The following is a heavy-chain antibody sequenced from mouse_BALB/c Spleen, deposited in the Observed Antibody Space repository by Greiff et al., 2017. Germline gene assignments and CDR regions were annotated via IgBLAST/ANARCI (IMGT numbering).Heavy chain of an antibody. CDR2: ISSGGSYT. CDR1: GFSLTSYG. V-gene: IGHV5-6*01. CDR3: ARHGNYYFDN. Sequence: VQLQQSGPGLVAPSQSLSITCTVSGFSLTSYGMSWVRQTPDKRLEWVATISSGGSYTYYPDSVKGRFTISRDNAKNTLYLQMSSLKSEDTAMYYCARHGNYYFDNWGQGTALTVSS. J-gene: IGHJ2*01. D-gene: IGHD2-1*01.